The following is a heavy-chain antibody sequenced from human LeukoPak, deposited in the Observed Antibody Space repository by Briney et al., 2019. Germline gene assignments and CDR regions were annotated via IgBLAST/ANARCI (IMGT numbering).Heavy chain of an antibody. Sequence: SETLSLTCTLSGDSINHNYWTWIRQPAGKGLEWIGHIFAAGITKYNPSLKSRVTMSVDTSKNQFSLKLNSVTAADTAVYYCARWFAWEDAFDIWGQGTMVTVSS. J-gene: IGHJ3*02. CDR2: IFAAGIT. CDR1: GDSINHNY. CDR3: ARWFAWEDAFDI. V-gene: IGHV4-4*07. D-gene: IGHD1-26*01.